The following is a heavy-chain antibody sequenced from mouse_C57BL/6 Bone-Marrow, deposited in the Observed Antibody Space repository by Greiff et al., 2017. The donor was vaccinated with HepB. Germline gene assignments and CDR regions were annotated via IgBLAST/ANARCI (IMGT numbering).Heavy chain of an antibody. D-gene: IGHD1-1*01. J-gene: IGHJ4*01. V-gene: IGHV1-26*01. CDR3: ARILTTKAMDY. CDR1: GYTFTDYY. Sequence: VQLQQSGPELVKPGASVKISCKASGYTFTDYYMNWVKQSHGKSLEWIGDINPNNGGTSYNQKFKGKATLTVDKSSSTAYMELRSLTSEDSAVYYCARILTTKAMDYWGQGTSVTVSS. CDR2: INPNNGGT.